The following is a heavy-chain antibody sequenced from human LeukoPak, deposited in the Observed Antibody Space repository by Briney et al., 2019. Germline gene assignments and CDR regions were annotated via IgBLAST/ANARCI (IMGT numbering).Heavy chain of an antibody. CDR3: AREEYSSSSIDY. CDR1: GYTFTGYY. J-gene: IGHJ4*02. CDR2: INPNSGGT. Sequence: GASVKVSCKASGYTFTGYYMHWVRQAPGQGLEWMGWINPNSGGTHYVQKVQGRVTMNRERSISTAYMELSRLRSDDTAVYYCAREEYSSSSIDYWGQGTLVTVSS. D-gene: IGHD6-6*01. V-gene: IGHV1-2*02.